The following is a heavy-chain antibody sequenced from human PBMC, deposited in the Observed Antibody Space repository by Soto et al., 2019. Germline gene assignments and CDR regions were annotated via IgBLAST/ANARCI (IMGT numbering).Heavy chain of an antibody. J-gene: IGHJ4*02. D-gene: IGHD5-12*01. CDR2: IIPIFGTA. Sequence: QVQLVQSGAEVKKPGSSVKVSCKASGGTFSSYAISWVRQAPGQGLEWMGGIIPIFGTANYAQKFQGRVTITADESTRTAYMELRSMRSEDTAVYYCARDGYGYNSHRAWASAYWGQGTLVTVSS. V-gene: IGHV1-69*12. CDR1: GGTFSSYA. CDR3: ARDGYGYNSHRAWASAY.